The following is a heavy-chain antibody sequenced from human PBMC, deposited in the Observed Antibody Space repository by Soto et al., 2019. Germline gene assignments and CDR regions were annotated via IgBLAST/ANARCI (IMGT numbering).Heavy chain of an antibody. CDR3: ARHQDSSTWYIYPIDY. Sequence: GGSLRLSCAASGFTFSSYAMSWVRQAPGKGLVWVLGISGSGGITFYADSVKGRFTISRDNSKNTLFLQMNSLGAEDTAVYYCARHQDSSTWYIYPIDYWGQGTLVTVSS. CDR2: ISGSGGIT. J-gene: IGHJ4*02. D-gene: IGHD6-13*01. V-gene: IGHV3-23*01. CDR1: GFTFSSYA.